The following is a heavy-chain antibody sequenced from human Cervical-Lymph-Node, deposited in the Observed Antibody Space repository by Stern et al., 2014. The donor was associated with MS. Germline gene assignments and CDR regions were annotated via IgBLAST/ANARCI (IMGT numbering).Heavy chain of an antibody. CDR1: GGTFSNSA. CDR3: ATSAGFYSAMDV. D-gene: IGHD2-21*01. V-gene: IGHV1-69*01. J-gene: IGHJ6*02. Sequence: VQLVESGAEVKKPGSSVKVSCRTSGGTFSNSAFSWIRQAPGQGLEWMGAIIPTFSTATYAQRFQGRVTISAHESTNTAYMELSSLRSEDTAVYYCATSAGFYSAMDVWGPGTTVAVSS. CDR2: IIPTFSTA.